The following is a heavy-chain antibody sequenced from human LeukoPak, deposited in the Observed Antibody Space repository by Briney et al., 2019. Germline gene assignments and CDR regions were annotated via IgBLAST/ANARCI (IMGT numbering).Heavy chain of an antibody. CDR3: AKEPGYSSSWYDY. CDR2: ISHDGSNK. Sequence: GGSLRLSCAASGFTFSSYGMHWVRQAPGKGLEWVAVISHDGSNKYCADSVKGRFTISRDNSKNTLYLQMNSLRAEDTAVYYCAKEPGYSSSWYDYWGQGTLVTVSS. D-gene: IGHD6-13*01. V-gene: IGHV3-30*18. CDR1: GFTFSSYG. J-gene: IGHJ4*02.